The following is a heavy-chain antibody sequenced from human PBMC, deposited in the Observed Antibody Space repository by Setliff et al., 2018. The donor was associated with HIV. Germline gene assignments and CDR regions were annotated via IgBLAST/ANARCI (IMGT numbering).Heavy chain of an antibody. CDR1: GYTFTNYA. J-gene: IGHJ6*03. Sequence: ASVKVSCKASGYTFTNYAIQWVRQAPGQGLEWMGWINAGNGSTKYSQKFQGRVTMTPDTYTSTAYMELRSLRADDTAVYYCAGSRITMVRGAAYYYYMDVWGKGTTVTVSS. V-gene: IGHV1-3*01. CDR3: AGSRITMVRGAAYYYYMDV. D-gene: IGHD3-10*01. CDR2: INAGNGST.